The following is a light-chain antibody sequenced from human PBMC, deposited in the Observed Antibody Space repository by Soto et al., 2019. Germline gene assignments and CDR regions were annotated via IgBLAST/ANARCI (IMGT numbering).Light chain of an antibody. J-gene: IGLJ3*02. V-gene: IGLV2-14*01. Sequence: QSVLTQPASVSGSPGQSITISCTGTSSDVGGYNYVSWYQQHPGKAPKLMLYDVSNRRSAVSNRFSGSKSGNTAYLTISGLQDEDEADYYCRSYTSSSTFWVFGGGTQLTVL. CDR2: DVS. CDR1: SSDVGGYNY. CDR3: RSYTSSSTFWV.